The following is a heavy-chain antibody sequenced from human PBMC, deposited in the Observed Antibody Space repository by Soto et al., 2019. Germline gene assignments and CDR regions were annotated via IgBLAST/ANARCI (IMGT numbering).Heavy chain of an antibody. Sequence: SETLSLTCTVSGDSLSRADYCWSWIRQAPGKGLEWIGYICYGGSTYHNPSLKSRTSMSVDTSKKQFSLTLTSVTAADTAVYYCAREESGLFEYWGQERLVTVSS. V-gene: IGHV4-30-4*08. D-gene: IGHD5-12*01. CDR1: GDSLSRADYC. CDR3: AREESGLFEY. J-gene: IGHJ4*02. CDR2: ICYGGST.